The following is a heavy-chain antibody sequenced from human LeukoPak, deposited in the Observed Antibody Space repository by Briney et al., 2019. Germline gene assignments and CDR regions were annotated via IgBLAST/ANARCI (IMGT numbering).Heavy chain of an antibody. J-gene: IGHJ5*02. V-gene: IGHV3-30*18. CDR3: AKSSSGGSCYA. D-gene: IGHD2-15*01. Sequence: GSSLRLSCAASGFTFSSYGMHWVRQAPGKGLEWVAVISYDGSNKYYADSVKGRFTVSRDNSKNTLYLQMNSLRAEDTAVYYCAKSSSGGSCYAWGQGTLVTVSS. CDR2: ISYDGSNK. CDR1: GFTFSSYG.